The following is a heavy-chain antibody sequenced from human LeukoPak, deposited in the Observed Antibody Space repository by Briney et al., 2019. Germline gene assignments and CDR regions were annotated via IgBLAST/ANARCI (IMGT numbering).Heavy chain of an antibody. CDR1: GGTFSSYA. CDR2: IIPILGIA. Sequence: SVKVSCKASGGTFSSYAISWVRQAPGQGLEWMGRIIPILGIANYAQKFQGRVTITADKSTGTAYMELSSLRSEDTAVYYCARGPYYYDSSGYYSLDYWGQGTLVTVSS. J-gene: IGHJ4*02. CDR3: ARGPYYYDSSGYYSLDY. V-gene: IGHV1-69*04. D-gene: IGHD3-22*01.